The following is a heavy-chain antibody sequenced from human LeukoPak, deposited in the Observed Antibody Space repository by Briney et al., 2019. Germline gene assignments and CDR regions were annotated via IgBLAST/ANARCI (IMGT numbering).Heavy chain of an antibody. D-gene: IGHD1-26*01. CDR2: IYIDGIT. CDR3: ARLFTRAWEYRYGMDV. CDR1: GGSIRTDGSY. J-gene: IGHJ6*02. Sequence: PSETLSVTCTVSGGSIRTDGSYWAWIRQPPGKGLEWIGSIYIDGITHYNSSLQSRVTLSIDTSKNHFSLRLTSVTAADTAVFYCARLFTRAWEYRYGMDVWGQGTAVTVSS. V-gene: IGHV4-39*02.